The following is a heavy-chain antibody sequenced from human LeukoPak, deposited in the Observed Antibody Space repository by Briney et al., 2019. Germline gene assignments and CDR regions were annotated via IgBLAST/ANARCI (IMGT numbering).Heavy chain of an antibody. CDR3: APITRGSIFGYFDF. Sequence: SECLSLACTVVGGSISRHYGSWIRQPPGKGREWVAYVVDMVNTKDNPSLQGGLTLSADTSNIQLSMRLTYVTAADTAVYYRAPITRGSIFGYFDFWGQGIKVTVSS. CDR2: VVDMVNT. CDR1: GGSISRHY. D-gene: IGHD5-18*01. J-gene: IGHJ4*02. V-gene: IGHV4-59*11.